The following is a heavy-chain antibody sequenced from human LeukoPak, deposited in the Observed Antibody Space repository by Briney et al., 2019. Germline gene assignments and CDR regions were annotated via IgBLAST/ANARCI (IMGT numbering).Heavy chain of an antibody. J-gene: IGHJ5*02. Sequence: PGGSLRLSCAASEFTFSSHQMSWVRQAPGKGLEWVAKLTQDGSEKYYMDSVKGRFIISRDNAKNSLYLQMNSLRAEDTAVYYCARGVAGTNWFDPWGQGTLVTVSS. D-gene: IGHD6-13*01. V-gene: IGHV3-7*01. CDR1: EFTFSSHQ. CDR3: ARGVAGTNWFDP. CDR2: LTQDGSEK.